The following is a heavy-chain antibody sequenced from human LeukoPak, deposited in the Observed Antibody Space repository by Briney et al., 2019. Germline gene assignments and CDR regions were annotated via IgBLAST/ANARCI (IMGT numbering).Heavy chain of an antibody. V-gene: IGHV3-23*01. CDR3: VAQPNYDFWSGLIDY. CDR1: GFTFSSYA. D-gene: IGHD3-3*01. CDR2: ISGSGGST. Sequence: GGSLRLSCAASGFTFSSYAMSWVRQAPGKGLEWVSAISGSGGSTYYADSVKGWFTISRDNSKNTLYLQMNSLRAEDTAVYYCVAQPNYDFWSGLIDYWGQGTLVTVSS. J-gene: IGHJ4*02.